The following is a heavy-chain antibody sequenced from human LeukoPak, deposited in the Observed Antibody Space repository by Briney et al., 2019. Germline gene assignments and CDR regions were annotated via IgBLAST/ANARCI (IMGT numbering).Heavy chain of an antibody. D-gene: IGHD2-8*01. CDR1: GFTFSSYS. CDR2: ISSSSSYI. Sequence: PGGSLRLSCAASGFTFSSYSMNWVRQAPGKGLVWVSSISSSSSYIYYADSVKGRFTISRDNAKNSLYLQVNSLRAEDTAVYYCARPNLYSTSLDAFDIWGQGTMVTVSS. V-gene: IGHV3-21*01. J-gene: IGHJ3*02. CDR3: ARPNLYSTSLDAFDI.